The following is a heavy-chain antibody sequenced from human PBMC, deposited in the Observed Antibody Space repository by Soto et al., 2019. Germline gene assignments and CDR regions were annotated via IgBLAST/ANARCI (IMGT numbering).Heavy chain of an antibody. J-gene: IGHJ3*02. V-gene: IGHV4-31*03. D-gene: IGHD2-8*01. CDR3: ARHYVYAIGKSDAFDI. CDR2: IYHSGST. Sequence: QLQLQESGPGLVKPSQTLSLTCTASGGSISSGGYYWSWIRQHPGKGLEWIGDIYHSGSTYYSAPLSSRITISLDASKNQLSLHLSSVTAADTAVYYCARHYVYAIGKSDAFDIWGQGTMVTVSS. CDR1: GGSISSGGYY.